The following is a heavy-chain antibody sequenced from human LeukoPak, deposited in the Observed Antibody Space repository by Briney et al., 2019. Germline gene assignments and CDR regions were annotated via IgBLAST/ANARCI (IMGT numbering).Heavy chain of an antibody. Sequence: GRSLRLSCAASGFTFSSYGMHWVRQAPGKGLEWVAVISYDGSNKYYVDSVKGRFTISRDNSKNTLYLQMNSLRVEDTAVYYCAKRFSSGWDFDNWGEGTLVTVSS. J-gene: IGHJ4*02. CDR3: AKRFSSGWDFDN. CDR1: GFTFSSYG. D-gene: IGHD6-19*01. CDR2: ISYDGSNK. V-gene: IGHV3-30*18.